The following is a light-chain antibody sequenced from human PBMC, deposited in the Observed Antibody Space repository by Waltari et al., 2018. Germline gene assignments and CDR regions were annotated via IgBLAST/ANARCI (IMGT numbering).Light chain of an antibody. CDR3: CSFAGSTTWV. CDR1: LSDLGTYHL. Sequence: QSALTQPAPVSGSPGQSITISCTGTLSDLGTYHLFSWYRQLPGQAPQLIIYEVTKRPSGVSHRFSASKSGNSASLTISGLQAEDEADYYCCSFAGSTTWVFGGGTTVTVL. J-gene: IGLJ3*02. V-gene: IGLV2-23*02. CDR2: EVT.